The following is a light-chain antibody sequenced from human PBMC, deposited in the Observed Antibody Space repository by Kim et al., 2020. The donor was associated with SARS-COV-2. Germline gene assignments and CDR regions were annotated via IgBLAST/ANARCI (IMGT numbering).Light chain of an antibody. J-gene: IGKJ5*01. CDR3: QQANSFPIT. CDR2: TAA. V-gene: IGKV1-12*01. Sequence: ASVGDRVTITCRASQGISSWLVGYQQKPGKAPNLLIYTAASLQSGVPSRFSGSGSGTDFTLTISSLQPEEFATYYGQQANSFPITVGQGTRLEIK. CDR1: QGISSW.